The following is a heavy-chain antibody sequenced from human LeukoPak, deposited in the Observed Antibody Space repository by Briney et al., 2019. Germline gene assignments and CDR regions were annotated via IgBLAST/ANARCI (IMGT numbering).Heavy chain of an antibody. V-gene: IGHV3-30*18. J-gene: IGHJ4*02. Sequence: GRSLRLSCAASGFTFSSYGLHWVRQAPGKGLEWVAVISYDGSNKFCADSVKGRFTISRDNSKNTLYLQMNSLRAEDTAMYYCAKNTGTYDGLIDSWGQGTLVTVSS. D-gene: IGHD1-26*01. CDR3: AKNTGTYDGLIDS. CDR1: GFTFSSYG. CDR2: ISYDGSNK.